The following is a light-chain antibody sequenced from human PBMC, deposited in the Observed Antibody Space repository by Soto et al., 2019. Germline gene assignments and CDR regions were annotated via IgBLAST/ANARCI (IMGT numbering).Light chain of an antibody. J-gene: IGKJ1*01. Sequence: EIVLTQSPGTLSLSPGERATLSCRASQSVSNSFLAWYQHKPGQAPRLLIYGATVRATGIPDRFSGSGSGTDFTLTISRLEPEDFAVYYCQQYGSTPVTFGQGTKVEIK. CDR3: QQYGSTPVT. CDR2: GAT. CDR1: QSVSNSF. V-gene: IGKV3-20*01.